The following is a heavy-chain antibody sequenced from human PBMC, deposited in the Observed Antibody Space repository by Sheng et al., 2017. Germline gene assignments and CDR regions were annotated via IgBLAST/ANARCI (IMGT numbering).Heavy chain of an antibody. CDR3: ARELESGRFLEWSLQRFRDAFDI. CDR1: GGTFSSYA. Sequence: QVQLVQSGAEVKKPGSSVKVSCKASGGTFSSYAISWVRQAPGQGLEWMGGIIPIFGTANYAQKFQGRVTITTDESTSTAYMELSSLRSEDTAVYYCARELESGRFLEWSLQRFRDAFDIWGQGTMVTVSS. J-gene: IGHJ3*02. D-gene: IGHD3-3*01. CDR2: IIPIFGTA. V-gene: IGHV1-69*05.